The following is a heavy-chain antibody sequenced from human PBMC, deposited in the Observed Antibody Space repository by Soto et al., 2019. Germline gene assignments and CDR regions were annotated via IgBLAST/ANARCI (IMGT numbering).Heavy chain of an antibody. J-gene: IGHJ5*02. Sequence: SQTLSLTCVISGDSVSSNSAAWNWIRQSPSRGLEWLGRTYYRSKWYNDYAVSVKSRITINPDTSKNQFSLQLNSVTPEDTAVYYCARGHIVVVPRGPYNWFDPWGQGTLVTVSS. D-gene: IGHD2-2*01. V-gene: IGHV6-1*01. CDR3: ARGHIVVVPRGPYNWFDP. CDR2: TYYRSKWYN. CDR1: GDSVSSNSAA.